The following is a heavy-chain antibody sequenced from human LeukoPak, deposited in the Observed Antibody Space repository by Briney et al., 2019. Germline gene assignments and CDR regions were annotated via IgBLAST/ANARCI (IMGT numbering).Heavy chain of an antibody. V-gene: IGHV3-7*01. CDR3: ARDPNTYYDFWSGYPRINWFDP. D-gene: IGHD3-3*01. Sequence: GGSLRLSCAASGFTFSSYWMSWVRQAPGKGLEWVANIKQDGSEKYYVDSVKGRFTISRDNAKNSLYLQMKSLRAEDTAVYYCARDPNTYYDFWSGYPRINWFDPWGQGTLVTVSS. CDR2: IKQDGSEK. J-gene: IGHJ5*02. CDR1: GFTFSSYW.